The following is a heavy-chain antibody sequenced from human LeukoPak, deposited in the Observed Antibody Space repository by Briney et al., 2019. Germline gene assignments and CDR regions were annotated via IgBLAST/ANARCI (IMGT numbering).Heavy chain of an antibody. J-gene: IGHJ6*03. V-gene: IGHV3-48*03. D-gene: IGHD3-10*01. CDR3: ARNPPPPRSFYGSGNNYYYYMDV. Sequence: PGGSLRLSCAACGSTFSSYEMNWVRQAPGKGLEWVSYISSSGSTIYYADSVKGRFTISRDNAKSSLYLQMNSLRAEDTAGYYLARNPPPPRSFYGSGNNYYYYMDVWGKGTTVTVSS. CDR2: ISSSGSTI. CDR1: GSTFSSYE.